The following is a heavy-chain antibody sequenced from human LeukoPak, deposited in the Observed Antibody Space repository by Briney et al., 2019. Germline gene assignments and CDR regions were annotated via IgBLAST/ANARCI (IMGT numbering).Heavy chain of an antibody. J-gene: IGHJ6*03. CDR3: ATDKLSPLTPYYYYYYMDV. V-gene: IGHV1-24*01. CDR1: GYTLTELS. CDR2: FDPEDGET. D-gene: IGHD2/OR15-2a*01. Sequence: GASVKVSCKVSGYTLTELSMHWVRQAPGKGLEWMGGFDPEDGETIYAQKFQGRVTMTEDTSTDTAYMELSSLRSEDTAVYYCATDKLSPLTPYYYYYYMDVWGKGTTVTVSS.